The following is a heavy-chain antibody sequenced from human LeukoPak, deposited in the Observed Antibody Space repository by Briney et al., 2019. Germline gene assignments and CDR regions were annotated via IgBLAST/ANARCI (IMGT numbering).Heavy chain of an antibody. CDR2: ISSSSSDK. CDR3: ARDSGNYLDAFDI. D-gene: IGHD1-7*01. CDR1: GFIFRSYS. J-gene: IGHJ3*02. V-gene: IGHV3-21*01. Sequence: GGSLRLSCAASGFIFRSYSMNWVRQAPGKGLEWVSSISSSSSDKNYADSVKGRFTISRDNAKNSLYLQMNSLRAEDTAVYYCARDSGNYLDAFDIWGQGTMVTVSS.